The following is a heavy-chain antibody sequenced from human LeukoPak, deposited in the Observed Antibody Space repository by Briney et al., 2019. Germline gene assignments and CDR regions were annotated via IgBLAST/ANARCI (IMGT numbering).Heavy chain of an antibody. D-gene: IGHD6-19*01. Sequence: SETLSLTCTVSGASISGSGYYWGWIRQPPGKGLEWIGSIYSSGSTYYNASLQSRVTISVDTSKNQFSLKLRSVTAADTAVYHCARAETYSSGWYDPFFDYWGQGTLVTVST. CDR1: GASISGSGYY. V-gene: IGHV4-39*07. CDR2: IYSSGST. J-gene: IGHJ4*02. CDR3: ARAETYSSGWYDPFFDY.